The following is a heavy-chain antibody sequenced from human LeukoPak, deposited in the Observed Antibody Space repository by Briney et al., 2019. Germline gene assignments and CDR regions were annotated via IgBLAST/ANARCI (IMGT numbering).Heavy chain of an antibody. CDR1: GGSISSGGYY. D-gene: IGHD6-19*01. Sequence: SETLSLTCTVSGGSISSGGYYWSWIRQPPGKGLEWIGYIYLSGSTYYNPSLKSRVTISVDRSKNQFSLKLSSVTAADTAVYYCARVYSSGSRAFQHWGQGTLVTVSS. CDR2: IYLSGST. CDR3: ARVYSSGSRAFQH. V-gene: IGHV4-30-2*01. J-gene: IGHJ1*01.